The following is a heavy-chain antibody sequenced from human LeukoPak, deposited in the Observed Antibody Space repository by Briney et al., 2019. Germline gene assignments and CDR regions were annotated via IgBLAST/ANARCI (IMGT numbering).Heavy chain of an antibody. CDR2: INAGNGNT. Sequence: ASVKVSCKASGYTFTSYAMHWVRQAPGQRLEWMGWINAGNGNTKYSQKFQGRVTITRDTSASTAYMELSSLRSEDTAVYYCAWNMGYSYGPPDAFDIWGQGTMVTVSS. D-gene: IGHD5-18*01. CDR3: AWNMGYSYGPPDAFDI. CDR1: GYTFTSYA. V-gene: IGHV1-3*01. J-gene: IGHJ3*02.